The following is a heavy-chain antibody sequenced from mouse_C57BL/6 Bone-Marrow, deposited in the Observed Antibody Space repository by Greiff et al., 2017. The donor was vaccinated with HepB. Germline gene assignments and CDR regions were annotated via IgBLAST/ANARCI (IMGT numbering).Heavy chain of an antibody. CDR2: IWGVGST. J-gene: IGHJ3*01. CDR3: ASSSGYVRMAY. Sequence: VQLQQSGPGLVAPSQSLSITCTVSGFSLTSYGVDWVRQSPGKGLEWLGVIWGVGSTNYNSALKSRLSISKDNSKSQVFLKMNSLQTDDTAMYYCASSSGYVRMAYWGQGTLVTVSA. CDR1: GFSLTSYG. D-gene: IGHD3-2*02. V-gene: IGHV2-6*01.